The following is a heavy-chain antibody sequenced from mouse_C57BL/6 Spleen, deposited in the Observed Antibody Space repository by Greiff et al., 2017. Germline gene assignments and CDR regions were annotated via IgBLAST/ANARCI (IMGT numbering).Heavy chain of an antibody. CDR2: IDPSDSYT. D-gene: IGHD2-12*01. J-gene: IGHJ3*01. V-gene: IGHV1-50*01. CDR3: ARSMGSYSPFAY. CDR1: GYTFTSYW. Sequence: QVQLQQSGAELVKPGASVKLSCKASGYTFTSYWMQWVKQRPGQGLEWIGEIDPSDSYTNYNQKFKGKATLTVDTSSSTAYMQLSSLTSEDSAVYYCARSMGSYSPFAYWGQGTLVTVSA.